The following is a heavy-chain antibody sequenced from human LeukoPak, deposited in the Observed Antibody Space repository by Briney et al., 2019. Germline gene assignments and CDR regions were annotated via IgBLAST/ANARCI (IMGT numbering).Heavy chain of an antibody. CDR2: ISSSSSTI. Sequence: GGSLRLSCAASGFTFSSYSMNWVRQAPGKGLEWVSYISSSSSTIYYADSVKGRFTISRDNAKNSLYLQMNSLRAEDTAVYYCARDPQKDSSGPNFDYWGQGTLVTVSS. CDR1: GFTFSSYS. D-gene: IGHD3-22*01. J-gene: IGHJ4*02. CDR3: ARDPQKDSSGPNFDY. V-gene: IGHV3-48*01.